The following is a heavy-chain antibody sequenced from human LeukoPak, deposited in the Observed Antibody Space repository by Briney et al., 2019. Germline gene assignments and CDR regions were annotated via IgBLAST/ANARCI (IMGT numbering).Heavy chain of an antibody. D-gene: IGHD3-22*01. V-gene: IGHV3-23*01. CDR3: AKDCVDYYDSSGYYWGAFDY. Sequence: TGGSLRLSCAASGFTFSSYAMSWVRQAPGKGLEWVSAISGSGGSTYYADSVKGRLTISRDNSKNTLYLQMNSLRAEDTAVYYCAKDCVDYYDSSGYYWGAFDYWGQGTLVTVSS. J-gene: IGHJ4*02. CDR2: ISGSGGST. CDR1: GFTFSSYA.